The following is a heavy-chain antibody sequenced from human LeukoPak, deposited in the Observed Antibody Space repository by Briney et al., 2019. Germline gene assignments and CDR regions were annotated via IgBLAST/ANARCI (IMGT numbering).Heavy chain of an antibody. J-gene: IGHJ5*02. Sequence: ASVKVSCKASGYTFTEYYMRWVRQAPGQGLEWMGWMNPKNGGTNYAQKFQGRVIMTRDTSISTSYMELSRLTSDDTAVYYCARSSVIVPAAINWFDPWGQGTLVTVSS. V-gene: IGHV1-2*02. CDR2: MNPKNGGT. CDR1: GYTFTEYY. D-gene: IGHD2-2*01. CDR3: ARSSVIVPAAINWFDP.